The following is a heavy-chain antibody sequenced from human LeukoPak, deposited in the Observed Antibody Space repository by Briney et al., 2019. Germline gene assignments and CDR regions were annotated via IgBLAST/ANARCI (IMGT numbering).Heavy chain of an antibody. J-gene: IGHJ3*02. Sequence: GESLKISCKGSGYSFTSYWISWVRQMPGKGLEWMGRIDPSDSYTNYSPSFQGHVTISADKSVSTAYLQWSSLKASDTAMYYCATRRPYYYDSSGYNDAFDIWGQGTMATVSS. CDR3: ATRRPYYYDSSGYNDAFDI. V-gene: IGHV5-10-1*01. CDR2: IDPSDSYT. D-gene: IGHD3-22*01. CDR1: GYSFTSYW.